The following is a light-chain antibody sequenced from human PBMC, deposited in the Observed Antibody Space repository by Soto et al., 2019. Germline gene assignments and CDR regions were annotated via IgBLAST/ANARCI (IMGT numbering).Light chain of an antibody. CDR1: SSDVGNYKY. CDR3: ISYTDFSGPYV. CDR2: EVS. Sequence: QSALTQPASVSGSPGQSITISCTGTSSDVGNYKYVSWYQHHPGKAPKLLISEVSNRPSGVSNRFSGSKSGNTASLTISGLQAEDEANYFCISYTDFSGPYVFGTETKVTVL. V-gene: IGLV2-14*01. J-gene: IGLJ1*01.